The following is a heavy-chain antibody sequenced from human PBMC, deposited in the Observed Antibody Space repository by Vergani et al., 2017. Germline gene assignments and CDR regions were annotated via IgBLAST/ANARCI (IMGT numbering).Heavy chain of an antibody. CDR1: GGSFSGYY. V-gene: IGHV4-34*01. CDR2: IYHSGST. Sequence: QVQLQQWGAGLLKPSETLSLTCAVYGGSFSGYYWSWIRQPPGKGLEWIGEIYHSGSTNYNPSLKSRVTISVDKSKDQFSLKLSSVTAADTAVYYCARDGGLNYYGSGRYAFDIWGQGTMVTVSS. CDR3: ARDGGLNYYGSGRYAFDI. D-gene: IGHD3-10*01. J-gene: IGHJ3*02.